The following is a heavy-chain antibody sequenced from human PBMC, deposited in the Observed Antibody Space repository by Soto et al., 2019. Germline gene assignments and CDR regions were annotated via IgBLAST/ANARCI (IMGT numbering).Heavy chain of an antibody. J-gene: IGHJ5*02. Sequence: GGSLRLSFAASGFSFSIYSMNWVGQAPGKGLEWVSSISSSSSYIYYADSVKGRFTISRDNAKNSLYLQMNSLRAEDTAVYYCAIDPTTVTHYNWFDPWAQGSMVPVS. CDR2: ISSSSSYI. D-gene: IGHD4-17*01. V-gene: IGHV3-21*01. CDR3: AIDPTTVTHYNWFDP. CDR1: GFSFSIYS.